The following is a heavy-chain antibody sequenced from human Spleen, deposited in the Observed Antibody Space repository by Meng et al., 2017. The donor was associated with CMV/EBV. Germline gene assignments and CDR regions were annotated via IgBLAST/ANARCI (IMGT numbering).Heavy chain of an antibody. D-gene: IGHD3-22*01. CDR3: ARGGDSSGYYPNPFDY. CDR1: GWSFSGYN. Sequence: HVHTQQLEPGLFKPSGTRPLTVAVYGWSFSGYNLSWIRQPPGKGLEWIGEINHSGSTNYNPSLKSRVTISVDTSKNQFSLKLSSVTAADTAVYYCARGGDSSGYYPNPFDYWGQGTLVTVSS. CDR2: INHSGST. J-gene: IGHJ4*02. V-gene: IGHV4-34*01.